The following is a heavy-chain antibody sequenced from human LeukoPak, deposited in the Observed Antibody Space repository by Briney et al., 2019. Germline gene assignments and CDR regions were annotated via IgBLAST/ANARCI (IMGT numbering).Heavy chain of an antibody. CDR3: ARDPYYYGSGSYPSQGPFDF. CDR2: ISSSGSTI. J-gene: IGHJ4*02. D-gene: IGHD3-10*01. V-gene: IGHV3-48*03. CDR1: GFTFSSYE. Sequence: GGSLRLSCAASGFTFSSYEMNWVRQAPGKGLEWVSYISSSGSTIYYADSVKGRFTISRDNAKNSLYLQMNSLRAEDSAVYYCARDPYYYGSGSYPSQGPFDFWGQGTLVTVSS.